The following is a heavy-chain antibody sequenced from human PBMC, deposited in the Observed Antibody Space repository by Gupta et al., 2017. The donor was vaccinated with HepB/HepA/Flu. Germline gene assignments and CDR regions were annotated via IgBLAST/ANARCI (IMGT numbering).Heavy chain of an antibody. CDR2: IFSNDEK. CDR1: GFSLSNARMG. J-gene: IGHJ6*03. V-gene: IGHV2-26*01. Sequence: QVTLKESGPVLVKPTETLTLTCTVSGFSLSNARMGVSWIRQPPGKALEWLAHIFSNDEKSYSTTLKSRITTTKDTTKSQVVLTTNNMDPVATATYYCPRIRGDYNYGTPEYYYYYMDVWGKGTTVTVSS. CDR3: PRIRGDYNYGTPEYYYYYMDV. D-gene: IGHD5-18*01.